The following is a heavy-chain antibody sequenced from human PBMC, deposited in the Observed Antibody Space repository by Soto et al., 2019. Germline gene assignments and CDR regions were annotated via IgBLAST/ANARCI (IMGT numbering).Heavy chain of an antibody. CDR3: ARGSSTWFDY. J-gene: IGHJ4*02. D-gene: IGHD6-13*01. CDR2: INSDGSST. Sequence: GGSLRLSCAASGFTFSSYWMHWVRQAPGKGLMWVSRINSDGSSTSYADSVKGRFTVPRDNAENTLYLQMNSLRAEDTAVYYCARGSSTWFDYWGQGTQVTVSS. V-gene: IGHV3-74*01. CDR1: GFTFSSYW.